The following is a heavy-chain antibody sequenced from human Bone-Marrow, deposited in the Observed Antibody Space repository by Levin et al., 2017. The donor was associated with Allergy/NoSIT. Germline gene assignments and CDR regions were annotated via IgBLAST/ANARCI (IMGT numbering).Heavy chain of an antibody. CDR2: INPNSGGT. Sequence: GESLKISCKASGYTFTGYYMHWVRQAPGQGLEWMGWINPNSGGTNYAQKFQGRVTMTRDTSISTAYMELSRLRSDDTAVYYCARSLRHCSSTSCYAFDIWGQGTMVTVSS. J-gene: IGHJ3*02. CDR3: ARSLRHCSSTSCYAFDI. D-gene: IGHD2-2*01. CDR1: GYTFTGYY. V-gene: IGHV1-2*02.